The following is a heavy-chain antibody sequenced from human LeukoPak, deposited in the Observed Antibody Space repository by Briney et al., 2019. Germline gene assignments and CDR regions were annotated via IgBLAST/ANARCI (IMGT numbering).Heavy chain of an antibody. CDR3: ASRGSTTGFFDY. CDR1: GFNFYTYW. D-gene: IGHD2-2*01. Sequence: GGSLRLSCAASGFNFYTYWMSWVRQAPGKGLEWVSGISGSGGSTYYADSVKGRFTISRDNSKNTLYLQMNSLRAEDTAVYYCASRGSTTGFFDYWGQRTLVTVSS. V-gene: IGHV3-23*01. CDR2: ISGSGGST. J-gene: IGHJ4*01.